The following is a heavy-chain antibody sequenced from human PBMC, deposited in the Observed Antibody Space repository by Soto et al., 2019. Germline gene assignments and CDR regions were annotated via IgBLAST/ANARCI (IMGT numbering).Heavy chain of an antibody. V-gene: IGHV1-18*01. J-gene: IGHJ4*02. Sequence: QVHLLQSGAEVKKPGASVKVSCKASGYTFTSYGITWVRQAPGQGIEGMGWISAHNGNTDYAQKLQGRVIVTRDTSTSTAYMELRSLRSDDTAVYCCARGWYWDYWGQGALVTVSS. CDR3: ARGWYWDY. D-gene: IGHD2-15*01. CDR2: ISAHNGNT. CDR1: GYTFTSYG.